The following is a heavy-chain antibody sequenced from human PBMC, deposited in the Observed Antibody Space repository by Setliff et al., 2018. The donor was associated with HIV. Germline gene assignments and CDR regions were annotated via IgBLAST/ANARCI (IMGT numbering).Heavy chain of an antibody. Sequence: ASVKVSCKASGYNFTSNGISWVRQAPGQGLEWMGRISASKGSTKYTQDFQGRVTMTTDTSTSTVYMELRSLRSDDTAVYYCARDQGFWSGFTYNYYMDVWGKGTTVTVSS. CDR3: ARDQGFWSGFTYNYYMDV. CDR1: GYNFTSNG. J-gene: IGHJ6*03. D-gene: IGHD3-3*01. V-gene: IGHV1-18*01. CDR2: ISASKGST.